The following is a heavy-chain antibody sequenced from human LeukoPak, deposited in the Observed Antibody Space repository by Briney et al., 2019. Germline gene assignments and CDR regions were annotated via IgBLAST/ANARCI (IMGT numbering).Heavy chain of an antibody. CDR2: IWYDGSNE. CDR3: ARDATVEQWLVGAMDV. Sequence: QPGGSLRLSCAAPGFTFRRYGMHWVRQAPGKGLEWVSVIWYDGSNEYYADSVKGRFTMSRDNSKVYLQMNSLRGEDTAVYYCARDATVEQWLVGAMDVWRQGTTVTVSS. D-gene: IGHD6-19*01. CDR1: GFTFRRYG. J-gene: IGHJ6*02. V-gene: IGHV3-33*01.